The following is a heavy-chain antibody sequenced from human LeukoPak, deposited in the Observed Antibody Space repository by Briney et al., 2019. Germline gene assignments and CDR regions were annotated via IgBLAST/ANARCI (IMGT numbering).Heavy chain of an antibody. J-gene: IGHJ4*02. CDR3: ARDPTYYYDSSLDY. D-gene: IGHD3-22*01. Sequence: ASVKVSCKASGYTFTGYYMHWVRQAPGQGLEWMGWINPNSGGTNYAQRFQGRVTMTRDTSISTAYMELSRLRSDDTAVYYCARDPTYYYDSSLDYWGQGTLVTVSS. V-gene: IGHV1-2*02. CDR1: GYTFTGYY. CDR2: INPNSGGT.